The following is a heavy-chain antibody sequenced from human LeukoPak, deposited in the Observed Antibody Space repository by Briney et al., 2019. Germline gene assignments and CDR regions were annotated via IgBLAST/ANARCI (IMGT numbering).Heavy chain of an antibody. J-gene: IGHJ4*02. CDR2: MSGSGVST. CDR3: ARRAGAYSHPYDY. D-gene: IGHD4/OR15-4a*01. Sequence: PGGSLRLSCAASGFTFSNYGMNWVRQAPGKGLEWVSGMSGSGVSTYYADSVKGRFTISRDNSKNTLYLQMNSLRAEDTAVYYCARRAGAYSHPYDYWGQGTLVTVSS. V-gene: IGHV3-23*01. CDR1: GFTFSNYG.